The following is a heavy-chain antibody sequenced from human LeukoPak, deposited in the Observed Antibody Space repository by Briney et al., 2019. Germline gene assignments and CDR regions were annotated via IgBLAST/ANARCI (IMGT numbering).Heavy chain of an antibody. CDR2: INPSGGST. V-gene: IGHV1-46*01. CDR3: ARDDPLDKISSGWGP. D-gene: IGHD6-19*01. CDR1: GYIFTSYY. J-gene: IGHJ5*02. Sequence: ASVKVSCKASGYIFTSYYMHWVRQAPGQGLEWMGIINPSGGSTSYAQKFQGRVIMTRNTSTSTVYMELSSLRSEDTAVYYCARDDPLDKISSGWGPWGQGTLVTVSS.